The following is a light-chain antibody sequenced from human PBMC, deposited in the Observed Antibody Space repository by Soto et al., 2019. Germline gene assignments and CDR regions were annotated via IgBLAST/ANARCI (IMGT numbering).Light chain of an antibody. CDR3: QQSYSSPPT. Sequence: DIKITQSPSSLSASVGDRVTITCRASHSISSYLNWYQQKPGKAPKLLIFAASSLQSGVPSRFSGSRSGPDFTLTISSLQPEDFATYYCQQSYSSPPTFGQGTNVDIK. J-gene: IGKJ1*01. V-gene: IGKV1-39*01. CDR2: AAS. CDR1: HSISSY.